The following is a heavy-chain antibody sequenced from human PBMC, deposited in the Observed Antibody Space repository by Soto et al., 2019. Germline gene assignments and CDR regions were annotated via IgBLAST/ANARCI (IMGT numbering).Heavy chain of an antibody. CDR2: IYPGDSDT. V-gene: IGHV5-51*01. D-gene: IGHD6-6*01. CDR1: GYRFTTYW. J-gene: IGHJ6*02. Sequence: PXESLKISCRGSGYRFTTYWISWVRQTPGKGLEWMGIIYPGDSDTRYSPSFQGQVTISADKSISTAYLQWSSLRASDTAIYYCARGGISSSYYYYALDVWGQGTTATVSS. CDR3: ARGGISSSYYYYALDV.